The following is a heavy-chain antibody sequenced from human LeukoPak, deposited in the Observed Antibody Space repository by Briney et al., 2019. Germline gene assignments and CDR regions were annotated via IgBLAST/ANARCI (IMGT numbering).Heavy chain of an antibody. D-gene: IGHD4-23*01. CDR2: ISSSGSTI. J-gene: IGHJ4*02. Sequence: PGGSLRLSCAASGFTFSDYYMSWIRQAPGKGLEWVSYISSSGSTIYYADSVKGRFTISRDNAKNSLFLQMTSLRAEDTAVYYCATLYLRWSFALDYWGQGTLVTVSS. CDR1: GFTFSDYY. V-gene: IGHV3-11*04. CDR3: ATLYLRWSFALDY.